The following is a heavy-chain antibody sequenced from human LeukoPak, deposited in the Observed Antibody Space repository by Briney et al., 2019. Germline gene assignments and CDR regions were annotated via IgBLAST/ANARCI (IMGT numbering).Heavy chain of an antibody. CDR3: TREGESGGFDL. CDR2: IWYDGSNK. D-gene: IGHD3-16*01. CDR1: GFTFSSYA. V-gene: IGHV3-33*08. Sequence: GGSLRLSCAASGFTFSSYAMHWVRQAPGKGLEWVAVIWYDGSNKYYSDSAKGRFTISRDNSKHTLYLQMTSLRVEDTAVYYCTREGESGGFDLWGQGTSVIVSS. J-gene: IGHJ3*01.